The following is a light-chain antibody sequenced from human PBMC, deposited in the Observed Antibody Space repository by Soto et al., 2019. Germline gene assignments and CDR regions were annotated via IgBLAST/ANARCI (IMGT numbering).Light chain of an antibody. CDR3: CSYAGRSTFNVV. V-gene: IGLV2-23*02. Sequence: QSALTQPASVSGSPGQSITISCTGSSSDVGSYNLVSWYQQHPGKAPKLMIYEVTKRPSGVSNRFSGSKSGNTASLTISGLQAEDEADHYCCSYAGRSTFNVVFGGGTKLTVL. CDR2: EVT. J-gene: IGLJ2*01. CDR1: SSDVGSYNL.